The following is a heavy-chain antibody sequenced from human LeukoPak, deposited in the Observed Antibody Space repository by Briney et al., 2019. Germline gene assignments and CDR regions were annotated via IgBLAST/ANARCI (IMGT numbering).Heavy chain of an antibody. CDR2: IWYDGSNK. V-gene: IGHV3-33*08. CDR3: ARDVHDFWSGHRTNWFDP. J-gene: IGHJ5*02. CDR1: GFTFSSYG. Sequence: GGSLRLSCAASGFTFSSYGMHWVRQAPGKGLEWVAVIWYDGSNKYYADSVKGRFTISRDNSKNTLYLQMNSLRAEDTAVYYCARDVHDFWSGHRTNWFDPWGQGTLVTVSS. D-gene: IGHD3-3*01.